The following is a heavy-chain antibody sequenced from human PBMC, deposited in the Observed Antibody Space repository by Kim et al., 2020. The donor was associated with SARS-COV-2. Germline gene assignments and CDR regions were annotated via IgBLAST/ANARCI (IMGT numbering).Heavy chain of an antibody. CDR2: INIKSGGT. CDR3: ARDSYDSWGEYYPEH. D-gene: IGHD3-3*01. J-gene: IGHJ1*01. CDR1: GYTFSDYY. V-gene: IGHV1-2*02. Sequence: ASVKVSCKASGYTFSDYYMEWLRQAPGQGPEWMAWINIKSGGTNHAQKFQGRVTVTRDTSTNTTYMELSGLSSDDTAVYYCARDSYDSWGEYYPEHWGQG.